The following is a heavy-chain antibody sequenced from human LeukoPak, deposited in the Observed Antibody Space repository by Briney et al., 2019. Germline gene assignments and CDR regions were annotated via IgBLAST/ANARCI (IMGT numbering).Heavy chain of an antibody. CDR3: VRDRTAVTVFDY. J-gene: IGHJ4*02. Sequence: GGSLRLSCAASGFTFTNYAMTWVRQAPGKGLEWVAATVGIGPDTYHADSVKGRFTISRDNSKNTLYLQMNSLRAEDTAVYYCVRDRTAVTVFDYWGQGTLVTVSS. D-gene: IGHD4-17*01. CDR2: TVGIGPDT. V-gene: IGHV3-23*01. CDR1: GFTFTNYA.